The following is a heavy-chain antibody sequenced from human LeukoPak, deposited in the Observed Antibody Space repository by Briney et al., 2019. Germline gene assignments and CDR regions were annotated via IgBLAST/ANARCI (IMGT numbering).Heavy chain of an antibody. V-gene: IGHV3-11*01. CDR1: GFTFSDYY. J-gene: IGHJ6*03. CDR2: ISSSGSTI. CDR3: ARAFRSLWFGELYPYYYMGV. D-gene: IGHD3-10*01. Sequence: PGGSLRLSCAASGFTFSDYYMSRIRQAPGKGLEWVSYISSSGSTIYYADSVKGRFTISRDNAKNSLYLQMNSLRAEDTAVYYCARAFRSLWFGELYPYYYMGVWGKGTTVTISS.